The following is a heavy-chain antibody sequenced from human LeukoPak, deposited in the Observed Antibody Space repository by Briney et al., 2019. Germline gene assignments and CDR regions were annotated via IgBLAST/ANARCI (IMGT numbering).Heavy chain of an antibody. J-gene: IGHJ4*02. Sequence: SGTLSLTCAVSGGSISSSNWWSWVRQPPGKGLEWIGEIYHSGSTNYNPSLKSRVTISVDKSKNQFSLKLSPVTAADTAVYYCASFYDSSGYYPDYWGQGTLVTVSS. V-gene: IGHV4-4*02. CDR3: ASFYDSSGYYPDY. CDR1: GGSISSSNW. CDR2: IYHSGST. D-gene: IGHD3-22*01.